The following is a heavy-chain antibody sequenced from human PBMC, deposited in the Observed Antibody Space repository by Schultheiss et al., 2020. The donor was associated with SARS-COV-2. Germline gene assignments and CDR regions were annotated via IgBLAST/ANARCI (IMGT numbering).Heavy chain of an antibody. D-gene: IGHD2-2*01. J-gene: IGHJ5*02. CDR2: IYYSGST. CDR1: GGSISSGGYY. CDR3: ARGGGIYCSSVSCSGNWYDP. Sequence: SETLSLTCTVSGGSISSGGYYWSWIRQHPGKGLEWIGYIYYSGSTYYNPSLKSRVTISVDTSKNQFSLKLSSVTAADTAIYYCARGGGIYCSSVSCSGNWYDPWGQGTLVTVSS. V-gene: IGHV4-31*03.